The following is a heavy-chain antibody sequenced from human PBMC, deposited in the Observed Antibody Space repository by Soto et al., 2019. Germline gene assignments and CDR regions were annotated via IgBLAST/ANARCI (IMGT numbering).Heavy chain of an antibody. D-gene: IGHD1-1*01. J-gene: IGHJ4*01. Sequence: EVQLLESGGKLVQPGGSLTLSCAASGFTFSTYAMAWVRQAPGKGLDWVSGVSDSGLNTDYADPVRGRFYISRDNSKNKVSRHINGMRAENTALYYCAKDPPLRTSGYFFDWWGHGTQVTVSS. V-gene: IGHV3-23*01. CDR2: VSDSGLNT. CDR3: AKDPPLRTSGYFFDW. CDR1: GFTFSTYA.